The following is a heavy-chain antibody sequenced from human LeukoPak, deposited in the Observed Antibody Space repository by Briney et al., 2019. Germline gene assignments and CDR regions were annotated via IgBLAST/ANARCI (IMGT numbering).Heavy chain of an antibody. Sequence: SETLSLTCTVSGGSISSYYWSWIRQPPGKGLEWIGYIYYSGSTNYNPSLKSRVTISVDTSKNQFSLKLSSVTAADTAVYYCAREVLGGWPPYYYSYGMDVWGQGTTVTVSS. J-gene: IGHJ6*02. V-gene: IGHV4-59*01. CDR2: IYYSGST. D-gene: IGHD6-19*01. CDR1: GGSISSYY. CDR3: AREVLGGWPPYYYSYGMDV.